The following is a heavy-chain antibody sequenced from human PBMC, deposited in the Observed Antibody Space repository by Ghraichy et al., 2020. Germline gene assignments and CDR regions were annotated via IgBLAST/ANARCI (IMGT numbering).Heavy chain of an antibody. CDR2: ISYDGSNK. CDR1: GFTFSSYG. Sequence: GGSLRLSCAASGFTFSSYGMHWVRQAPGKGLEWVAVISYDGSNKYYADSVKGRFTISRDNSKNTLYLQMNSLRAEDTAVYYCAKDQVVAEVATITGDYYYYYGMDVWGQGTTVTVSS. V-gene: IGHV3-30*18. D-gene: IGHD5-12*01. CDR3: AKDQVVAEVATITGDYYYYYGMDV. J-gene: IGHJ6*02.